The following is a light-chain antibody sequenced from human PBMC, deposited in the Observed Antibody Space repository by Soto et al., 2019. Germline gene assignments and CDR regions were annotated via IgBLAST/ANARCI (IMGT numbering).Light chain of an antibody. CDR2: AAS. V-gene: IGKV1-39*01. CDR1: QSITSY. CDR3: QQSYSTPWT. J-gene: IGKJ1*01. Sequence: DIQMTQSPSSLSASVGDRVTITCRASQSITSYLNWYQQKPGKAPKLLIYAASSLHSGVPSRISGSGSGTDFPLTIGSLEPEDSANYYCQQSYSTPWTFDQGTKVEIK.